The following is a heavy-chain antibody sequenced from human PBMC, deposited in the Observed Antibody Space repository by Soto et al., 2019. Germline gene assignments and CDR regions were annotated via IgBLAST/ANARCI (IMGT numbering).Heavy chain of an antibody. Sequence: EVQLLESGGGLVQPGGSLRLSCAASGFTFSSYAMSWVRQAPGKGLEWVSAISGSGGSTYYADSVKGRFTISRDNSKYTLYLQMNSLRAEDTSVYYCANALPGGLYCGMDVWGQGTTVTVSS. D-gene: IGHD3-10*01. CDR3: ANALPGGLYCGMDV. J-gene: IGHJ6*02. CDR2: ISGSGGST. CDR1: GFTFSSYA. V-gene: IGHV3-23*01.